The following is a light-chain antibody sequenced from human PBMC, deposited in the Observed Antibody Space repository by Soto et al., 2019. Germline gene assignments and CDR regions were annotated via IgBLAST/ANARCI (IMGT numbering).Light chain of an antibody. CDR1: QSLRSAF. CDR3: QQYASPLYT. V-gene: IGKV3-20*01. J-gene: IGKJ2*01. Sequence: EVVLTQSPGTLSLSPGERATLSCRASQSLRSAFLAWYQKKPGQAPRLLLYGASNRATGIPDRFSGSGSGTDFTLTISRLEPEDFAVYFCQQYASPLYTFGQGTKLEIK. CDR2: GAS.